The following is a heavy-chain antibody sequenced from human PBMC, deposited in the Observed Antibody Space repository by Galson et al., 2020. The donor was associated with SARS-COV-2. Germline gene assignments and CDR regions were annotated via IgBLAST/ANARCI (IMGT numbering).Heavy chain of an antibody. V-gene: IGHV4-39*01. J-gene: IGHJ4*02. CDR2: IDYSGST. CDR1: GGSISNNNYY. D-gene: IGHD3-22*01. Sequence: SETSLTCTVSGGSISNNNYYWAWIRQPPGKGLEWIESIDYSGSTYYNPSLKGRVTISVDTSKNQFSLKLSSVTAADTAVYYCARHPHYYASSADHRYFDYWGQGTLVTGSS. CDR3: ARHPHYYASSADHRYFDY.